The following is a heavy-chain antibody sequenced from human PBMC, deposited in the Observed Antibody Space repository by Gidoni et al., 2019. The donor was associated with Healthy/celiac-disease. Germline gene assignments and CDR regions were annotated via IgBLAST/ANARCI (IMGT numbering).Heavy chain of an antibody. D-gene: IGHD2-15*01. CDR1: GFTFSIYA. CDR2: ISSSGGST. J-gene: IGHJ3*02. Sequence: EVQLLESGGGLVQPGGSLRLSCSASGFTFSIYAMCWVRQAPGKGLEWVSAISSSGGSTYYADSVKGRFTISRDNSKNTLYLQMNSLRAEDTAVYSCAKGGPYCSGGNCYLDAFDIWGQGTMVTVSS. CDR3: AKGGPYCSGGNCYLDAFDI. V-gene: IGHV3-23*01.